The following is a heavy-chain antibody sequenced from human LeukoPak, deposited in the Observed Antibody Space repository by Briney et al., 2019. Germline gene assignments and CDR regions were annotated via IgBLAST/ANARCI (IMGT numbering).Heavy chain of an antibody. Sequence: PSETLSLTCAVYGGSFSSYYWSWIRQPPGKALEWIGYIYYSAGTNYNPSLKSRVTISVDTSKNQFSLKLNSVTAADTAVYYCATMSVPSIGNWFDPWGQGTLVTVSS. D-gene: IGHD6-6*01. CDR1: GGSFSSYY. J-gene: IGHJ5*02. CDR3: ATMSVPSIGNWFDP. CDR2: IYYSAGT. V-gene: IGHV4-59*01.